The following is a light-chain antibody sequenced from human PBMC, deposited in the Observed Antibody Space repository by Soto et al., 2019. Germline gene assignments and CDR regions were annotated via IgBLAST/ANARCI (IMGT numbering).Light chain of an antibody. V-gene: IGKV1-9*01. J-gene: IGKJ4*01. CDR2: AAS. CDR1: QGISSY. CDR3: QQLNSYPLT. Sequence: DLQLTQSPSFLSASVGDRVTITCRASQGISSYLAWYQQKPGKAPKLLIYAASTLQSGVPSRFSGSGSGTEFTLTISNLQPEDFAAYYCQQLNSYPLTFGGGTKVEIK.